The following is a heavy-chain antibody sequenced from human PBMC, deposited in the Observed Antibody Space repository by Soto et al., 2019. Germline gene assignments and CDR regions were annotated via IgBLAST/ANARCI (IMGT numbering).Heavy chain of an antibody. CDR1: GGSISSGDYY. J-gene: IGHJ5*02. D-gene: IGHD3-10*01. CDR3: ASSVGYGPGSSDNWFDP. CDR2: IYYSGST. Sequence: QVQLQESGPGLVKPSQTLSLTCTVSGGSISSGDYYWSWIRQPPGKGLEWIGYIYYSGSTYYNPSLKRRVTIPVDTSKNQFSLKLSSVTAADTAVYYCASSVGYGPGSSDNWFDPWGQGTLVTVSS. V-gene: IGHV4-30-4*01.